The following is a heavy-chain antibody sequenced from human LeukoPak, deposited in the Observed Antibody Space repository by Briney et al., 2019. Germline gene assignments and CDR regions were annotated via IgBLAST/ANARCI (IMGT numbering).Heavy chain of an antibody. CDR2: ISGSGGST. Sequence: GGSLRLSCAASGFTFSGYAMSWVRQAPGKGLEWVSAISGSGGSTYYADSVKGRFTISRDNSKNTLYLQMNSLRAEDTAVYYCATRGSVDTATYAFDIWGQGTIVTVSS. J-gene: IGHJ3*02. CDR3: ATRGSVDTATYAFDI. CDR1: GFTFSGYA. V-gene: IGHV3-23*01. D-gene: IGHD5-18*01.